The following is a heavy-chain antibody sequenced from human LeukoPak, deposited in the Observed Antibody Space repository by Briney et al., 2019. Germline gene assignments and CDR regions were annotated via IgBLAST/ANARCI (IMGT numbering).Heavy chain of an antibody. CDR3: ARYAVLLWFGESPAYAFDI. CDR2: IYHSGST. J-gene: IGHJ3*02. V-gene: IGHV4-4*02. CDR1: GGSISSSNW. D-gene: IGHD3-10*01. Sequence: SGTLSLTCAVSGGSISSSNWWSWVRQPPGKGLEWIGEIYHSGSTNYNPSLKSRVTISVDKSKNQFSLKLSSVTAADTAVYYCARYAVLLWFGESPAYAFDIWGQGTMVTVSS.